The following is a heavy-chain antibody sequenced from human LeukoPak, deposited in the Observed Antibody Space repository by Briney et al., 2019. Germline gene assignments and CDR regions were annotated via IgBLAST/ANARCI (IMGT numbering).Heavy chain of an antibody. V-gene: IGHV1-8*01. CDR2: MNPNSGNT. J-gene: IGHJ6*02. Sequence: ASVKVSCKASEYTFTSYDINWVRQATGQGLEWMGWMNPNSGNTGYAQKFQGRVTMTRNTSISTAYMELSRLRSDDTAVYYCARSNYYYYGMDVWGQGTTVTVSS. CDR3: ARSNYYYYGMDV. D-gene: IGHD6-6*01. CDR1: EYTFTSYD.